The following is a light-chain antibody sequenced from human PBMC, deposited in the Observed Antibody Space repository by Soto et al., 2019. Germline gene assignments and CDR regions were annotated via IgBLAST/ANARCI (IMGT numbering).Light chain of an antibody. CDR3: QQRSSWPKT. V-gene: IGKV3-11*01. CDR2: DAS. CDR1: RSVRSY. J-gene: IGKJ1*01. Sequence: EIVLTQSPATLSLSPGESATLSCRASRSVRSYLAWYQQKPGQAPRLLIYDASNGTTGIPTRFRGRESGTDFAITISGLEPEDFAVYYGQQRSSWPKTFGQGTRVEVK.